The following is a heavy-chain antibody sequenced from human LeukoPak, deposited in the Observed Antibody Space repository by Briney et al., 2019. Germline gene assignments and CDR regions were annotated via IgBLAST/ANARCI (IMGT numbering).Heavy chain of an antibody. Sequence: ASVKVSCKASGNTFTNYYMHWVRQAPGQGLEWMGIINPSGGSTSYAQKFQGRVTMTRDTSTSTVYMELSSLRSEDTAVYYCARTRTTVTTDYYYHYGMDVWGQGTTVTVS. D-gene: IGHD4-17*01. V-gene: IGHV1-46*01. CDR1: GNTFTNYY. CDR3: ARTRTTVTTDYYYHYGMDV. J-gene: IGHJ6*02. CDR2: INPSGGST.